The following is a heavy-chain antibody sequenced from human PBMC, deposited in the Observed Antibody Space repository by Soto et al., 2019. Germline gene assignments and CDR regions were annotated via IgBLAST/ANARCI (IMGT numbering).Heavy chain of an antibody. D-gene: IGHD5-18*01. CDR3: ARGDSGYGYVY. J-gene: IGHJ4*02. V-gene: IGHV4-34*01. Sequence: ASETLSLTCAVYGGSFSGYYWSLLRQPPGKGLEWIGEINHSGSTNYNPSLKSRVTISVDTSKNQFSLKLSSVTAADTAVYYCARGDSGYGYVYWGQGTLVTVSS. CDR1: GGSFSGYY. CDR2: INHSGST.